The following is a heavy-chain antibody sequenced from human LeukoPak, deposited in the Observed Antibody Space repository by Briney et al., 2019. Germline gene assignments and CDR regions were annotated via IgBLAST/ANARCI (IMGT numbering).Heavy chain of an antibody. D-gene: IGHD1-26*01. J-gene: IGHJ3*02. V-gene: IGHV4-39*02. CDR1: GGSISSSSYY. CDR2: IYYSGST. Sequence: PSETLSLTCTVSGGSISSSSYYWGWIRQPPGKGLEWIGSIYYSGSTYYNPSLKSRVTISVDTSKNQFSLKLSSVTAADTAVYYCARERSGGSPHAFDIWGQGTMVTVSS. CDR3: ARERSGGSPHAFDI.